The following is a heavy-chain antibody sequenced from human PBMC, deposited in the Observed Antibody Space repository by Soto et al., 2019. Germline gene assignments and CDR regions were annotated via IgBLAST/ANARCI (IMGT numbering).Heavy chain of an antibody. Sequence: QVQLVQSGAEVKKPGASVKVSCKASGYTFTSYYIHWVRQAPGQGLEWMGIINPSAGSTSYAQKFQSRVTMTSDTSTSTVYMELSSLRSEDTAVYYCGREMRYYASGSYYNVGDYWGQGTLVTVSS. D-gene: IGHD3-10*01. V-gene: IGHV1-46*03. CDR1: GYTFTSYY. CDR3: GREMRYYASGSYYNVGDY. J-gene: IGHJ4*02. CDR2: INPSAGST.